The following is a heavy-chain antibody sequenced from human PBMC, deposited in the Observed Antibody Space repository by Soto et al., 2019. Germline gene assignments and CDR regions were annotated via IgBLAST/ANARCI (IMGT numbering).Heavy chain of an antibody. CDR3: ARAWELLRWFDP. D-gene: IGHD1-26*01. V-gene: IGHV1-69*13. CDR2: IIPIFGTA. CDR1: GGTFSSYA. Sequence: SVKVSCKASGGTFSSYAISWVRQAPGQGLEWMGGIIPIFGTANYAQKFQGRVTITADESTSTAYMELSSLRSEDTAVYYCARAWELLRWFDPWGQGKLVTVSS. J-gene: IGHJ5*02.